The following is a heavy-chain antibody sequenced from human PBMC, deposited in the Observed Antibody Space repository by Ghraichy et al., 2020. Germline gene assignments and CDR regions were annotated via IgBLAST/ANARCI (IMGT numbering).Heavy chain of an antibody. D-gene: IGHD3-10*01. J-gene: IGHJ6*02. Sequence: ASVKVSCKVSGYTLTELSMHWVRQAPGKGLEWMGGFDPEDGETIYAQKFQGRVTMTEDTSTDTAYMELSSLRSEDTAVYYCATERSKNYYGSGSYYKWGMDVWGQGTTVTVSS. CDR2: FDPEDGET. CDR1: GYTLTELS. CDR3: ATERSKNYYGSGSYYKWGMDV. V-gene: IGHV1-24*01.